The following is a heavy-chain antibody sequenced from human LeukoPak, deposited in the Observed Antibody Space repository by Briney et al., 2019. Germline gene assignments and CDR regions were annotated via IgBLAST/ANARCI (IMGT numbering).Heavy chain of an antibody. V-gene: IGHV7-4-1*02. J-gene: IGHJ4*02. D-gene: IGHD3-22*01. Sequence: ASVNVSCKASGYIFTRYAVNWVRQAPGQGPEWMGWINTKTGNPTYAQGFIRRFVFSLDTSVNTAYLQISSLKAEDSGVYYCARVMPYHYDSSGHYSPFDRWGQGTLLTVSS. CDR3: ARVMPYHYDSSGHYSPFDR. CDR1: GYIFTRYA. CDR2: INTKTGNP.